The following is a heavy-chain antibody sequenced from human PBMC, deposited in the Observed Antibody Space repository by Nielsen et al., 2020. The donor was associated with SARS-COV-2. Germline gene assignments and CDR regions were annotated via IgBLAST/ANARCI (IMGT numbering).Heavy chain of an antibody. CDR1: GGSISGYY. Sequence: SETLSLTCTVSGGSISGYYWSWIRQPPGKGLEWIGHVYYIGSTTYNPSLRSRATISVDTAENRFSLRLTSVTAADTAVYYCARYGDLSDYYYGMDVWGQGTTVTVSS. V-gene: IGHV4-59*13. D-gene: IGHD4-17*01. CDR2: VYYIGST. CDR3: ARYGDLSDYYYGMDV. J-gene: IGHJ6*02.